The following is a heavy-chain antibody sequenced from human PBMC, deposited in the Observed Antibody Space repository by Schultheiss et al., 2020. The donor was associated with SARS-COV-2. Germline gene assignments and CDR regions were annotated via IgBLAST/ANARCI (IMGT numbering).Heavy chain of an antibody. CDR3: ARELGTVAGTNYYYGMDV. V-gene: IGHV1-24*01. Sequence: ASVKVSCEVSRYTLVELSIHWVRQAPGNGLEWMGGFDPEVGETIYAQEFQGRVTMTHDPATHTTYMELSSLRSEDTAVYYCARELGTVAGTNYYYGMDVWGQGTTVTVSS. CDR1: RYTLVELS. CDR2: FDPEVGET. D-gene: IGHD6-19*01. J-gene: IGHJ6*02.